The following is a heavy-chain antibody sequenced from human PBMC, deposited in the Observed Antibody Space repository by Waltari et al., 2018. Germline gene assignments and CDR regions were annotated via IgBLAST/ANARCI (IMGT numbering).Heavy chain of an antibody. CDR1: GFSFNTSFSDPSITNVYF. CDR2: TDPFWAD. CDR3: VRRASVEVRGAPIGSNWFDR. D-gene: IGHD2-2*01. Sequence: QVQLQESGPGLVKPSETLSLTCTVSGFSFNTSFSDPSITNVYFWGWIRQRPGKGLEWIGHTDPFWADFLDTSLGDRVTISIDTSKNEVSLMVASVTVADTAMYYCVRRASVEVRGAPIGSNWFDRWGQGTLVTVSS. V-gene: IGHV4-38-2*02. J-gene: IGHJ5*02.